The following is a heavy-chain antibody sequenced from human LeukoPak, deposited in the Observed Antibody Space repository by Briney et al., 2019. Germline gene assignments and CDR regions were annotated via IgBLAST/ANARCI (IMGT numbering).Heavy chain of an antibody. V-gene: IGHV5-51*01. Sequence: GESLKISCKDSGYTFSTYWIGWVRHVPGKGLEWMGIINPGDSNTRYSPSFQGQVTISVDKSISTAYLQWSSLKASDSAIYYCARRYYDSSGYSYFDNWGRGTLVTVSS. CDR2: INPGDSNT. D-gene: IGHD3-22*01. CDR3: ARRYYDSSGYSYFDN. J-gene: IGHJ4*02. CDR1: GYTFSTYW.